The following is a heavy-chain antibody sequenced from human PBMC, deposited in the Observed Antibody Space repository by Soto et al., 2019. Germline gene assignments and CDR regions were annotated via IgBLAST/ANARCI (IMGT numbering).Heavy chain of an antibody. CDR1: GYTFTSYG. Sequence: ASVKVSCKASGYTFTSYGISWVRQAPGQGLEWMGWISAYNGNTNYAQKLQGRVTMTTDTSTSTAYMELRSLRSDDTAVYYCAREYGSGSYYYYYYGMDVWGQGTTVTVSS. D-gene: IGHD3-10*01. V-gene: IGHV1-18*01. J-gene: IGHJ6*02. CDR3: AREYGSGSYYYYYYGMDV. CDR2: ISAYNGNT.